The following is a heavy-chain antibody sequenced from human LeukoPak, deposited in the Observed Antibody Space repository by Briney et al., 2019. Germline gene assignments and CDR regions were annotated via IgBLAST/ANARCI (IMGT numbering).Heavy chain of an antibody. CDR3: ARELTTTELDY. D-gene: IGHD4-17*01. CDR2: ISSSSTI. CDR1: GFTFSSYS. Sequence: GGSLRLSCAASGFTFSSYSMNWVRQAPGKGLEWVSYISSSSTIYYADSVKGRFTISRDNAKNSLYLQMNSLRAEDTAVYYCARELTTTELDYWGQGTLVTVSS. J-gene: IGHJ4*02. V-gene: IGHV3-48*04.